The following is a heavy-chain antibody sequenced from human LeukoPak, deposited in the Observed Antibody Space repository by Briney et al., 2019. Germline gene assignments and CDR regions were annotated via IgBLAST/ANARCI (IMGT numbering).Heavy chain of an antibody. CDR2: MNPNSGNT. D-gene: IGHD3-3*01. V-gene: IGHV1-8*01. Sequence: ASVKVSCKASGYTFTSYDINWVRQATGQGLEWMGRMNPNSGNTGYAQKFQGRVTMTRNTSISTAYMELSSLRSEDTAVYYCAREPRVDDSPPYGMDVWGQGTTVAISS. J-gene: IGHJ6*02. CDR3: AREPRVDDSPPYGMDV. CDR1: GYTFTSYD.